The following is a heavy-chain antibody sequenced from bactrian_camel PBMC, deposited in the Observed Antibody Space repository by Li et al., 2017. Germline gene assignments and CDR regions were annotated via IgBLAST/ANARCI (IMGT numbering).Heavy chain of an antibody. CDR1: GDTYNDYC. V-gene: IGHV3S53*01. CDR3: AADSRYASCGWLLDRFRDFAY. J-gene: IGHJ6*01. Sequence: QVQLVESGGGSVQAGGSLRLSCAASGDTYNDYCMGWFRQAPGKEREGVATIDSDATTSYADSVKGRFTVSREKDTLYLQMNSLKPEDTAMYSCAADSRYASCGWLLDRFRDFAYRGQGTQVTVS. CDR2: IDSDATT. D-gene: IGHD3*01.